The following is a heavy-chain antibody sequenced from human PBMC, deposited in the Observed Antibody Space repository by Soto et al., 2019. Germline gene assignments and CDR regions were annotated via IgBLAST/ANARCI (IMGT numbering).Heavy chain of an antibody. D-gene: IGHD3-3*01. Sequence: GGSLRLSCAASGFTFSSYWMHWVRQAPGKGLVWVSRINSDGSSTSYADSVKGRFTISRDNAKNTLYLQMNSLRAEDTAVYYCARDITPWVFGYYYYGMDVWGQGTTVTVSS. CDR1: GFTFSSYW. CDR3: ARDITPWVFGYYYYGMDV. J-gene: IGHJ6*02. CDR2: INSDGSST. V-gene: IGHV3-74*01.